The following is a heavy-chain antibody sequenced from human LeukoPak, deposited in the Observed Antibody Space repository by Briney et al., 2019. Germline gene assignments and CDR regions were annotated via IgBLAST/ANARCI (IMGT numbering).Heavy chain of an antibody. CDR1: GGSISSYD. J-gene: IGHJ5*02. V-gene: IGHV4-59*01. CDR3: ARGHSYGYGWFDP. Sequence: PSETLSLTCTVSGGSISSYDWSWIRRPPGKGLEWIGDIYSSGSTNYNPSLKSRVTISVDTSNNQFSLKLSSVTAADTAVYYCARGHSYGYGWFDPWGQGTLVTVSS. CDR2: IYSSGST. D-gene: IGHD5-18*01.